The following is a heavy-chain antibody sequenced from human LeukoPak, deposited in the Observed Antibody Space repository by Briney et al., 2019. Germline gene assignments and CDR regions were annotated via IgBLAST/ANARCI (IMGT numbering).Heavy chain of an antibody. J-gene: IGHJ6*03. D-gene: IGHD6-19*01. CDR2: TYYRSKWYN. Sequence: SQTLSLTCAISGDSVSSNSAAWNWIRQSPSRGLEWLGRTYYRSKWYNDYAVSVKSRITINPDTSKNQFSLQLNSVTPEDTAVYYCARAYRGRAGDSSGWIAAAMGYYYYYMDVWGKGTTVTVSS. V-gene: IGHV6-1*01. CDR1: GDSVSSNSAA. CDR3: ARAYRGRAGDSSGWIAAAMGYYYYYMDV.